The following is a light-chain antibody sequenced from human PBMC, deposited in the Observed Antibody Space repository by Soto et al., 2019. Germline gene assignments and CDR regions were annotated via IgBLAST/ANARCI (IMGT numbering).Light chain of an antibody. Sequence: EIVMTQSPATLSVSPGERATLSCRASQSVSSNLAWYQQKPGQAPRLLIYGASTRATGIPARFSGSGSGTEFTLTISSLQSEDLAVYYCQQYNNSPYTFGQANKLEIK. CDR3: QQYNNSPYT. CDR2: GAS. V-gene: IGKV3-15*01. CDR1: QSVSSN. J-gene: IGKJ2*01.